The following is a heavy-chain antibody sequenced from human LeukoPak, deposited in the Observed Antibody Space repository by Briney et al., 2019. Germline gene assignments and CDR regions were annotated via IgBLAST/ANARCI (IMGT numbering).Heavy chain of an antibody. CDR3: AADPELNTAMDDY. Sequence: SVTVSCKASGFTFTNSAVQWVRQARGQRLEWIGWIVVGSGNTNYAQKFQERVTITRDMSTSTAYMELSSLRSEDTAVYYCAADPELNTAMDDYWGQGTLVTVSS. CDR1: GFTFTNSA. V-gene: IGHV1-58*01. CDR2: IVVGSGNT. J-gene: IGHJ4*02. D-gene: IGHD5-18*01.